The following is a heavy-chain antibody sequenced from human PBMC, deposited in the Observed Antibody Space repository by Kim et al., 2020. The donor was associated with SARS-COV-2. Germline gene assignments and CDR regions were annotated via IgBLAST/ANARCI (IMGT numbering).Heavy chain of an antibody. J-gene: IGHJ5*02. CDR1: GFTVSSNY. V-gene: IGHV3-53*01. D-gene: IGHD2-15*01. CDR3: ARDARYCSGGSCRTNWFDP. Sequence: GGSLRLSCAASGFTVSSNYMSWVRQAPGKGLEWVSVIYSGGSTYYADSVKGRFTISRDNSKNTLYLQMNSLRAEDTAVYYCARDARYCSGGSCRTNWFDPWGQGTLVTVSS. CDR2: IYSGGST.